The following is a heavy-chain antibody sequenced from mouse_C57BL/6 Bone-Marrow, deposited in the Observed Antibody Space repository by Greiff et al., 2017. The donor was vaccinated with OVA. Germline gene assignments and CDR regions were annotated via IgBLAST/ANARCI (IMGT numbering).Heavy chain of an antibody. CDR2: ISNGGGST. V-gene: IGHV5-12*01. Sequence: DVHLVESGGGLVQPGGSLKLSCAASGFTFSDYYMYWVRQTPEKRLEWVAYISNGGGSTYYPDTVKGRFTISRDNAKNTLYLQMSRLKSEDTAMYYCARHSQWYFDVWGTGTTVTVSS. CDR1: GFTFSDYY. CDR3: ARHSQWYFDV. J-gene: IGHJ1*03.